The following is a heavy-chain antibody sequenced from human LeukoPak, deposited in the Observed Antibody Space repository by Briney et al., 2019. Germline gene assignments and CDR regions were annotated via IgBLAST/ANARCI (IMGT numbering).Heavy chain of an antibody. V-gene: IGHV3-30-3*01. J-gene: IGHJ4*02. CDR1: GFTFSGYA. Sequence: GRSLRLSCPASGFTFSGYAMNWVRQTPGKGLEWVALISYDANKKYYAGSVKGRFTISRDNSKNTLYLQMKSLRPEDTALYYCARDAGNPYGDSGSKTRFDYWGQGTLVTVSS. CDR3: ARDAGNPYGDSGSKTRFDY. CDR2: ISYDANKK. D-gene: IGHD4-17*01.